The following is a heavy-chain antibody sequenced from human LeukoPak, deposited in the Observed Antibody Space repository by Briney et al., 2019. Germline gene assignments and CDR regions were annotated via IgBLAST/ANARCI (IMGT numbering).Heavy chain of an antibody. J-gene: IGHJ4*02. D-gene: IGHD6-13*01. CDR3: ASESAGGDY. CDR2: INHSGST. CDR1: GGSFSGYY. V-gene: IGHV4-34*01. Sequence: PSETLSLTCPVYGGSFSGYYWSWIRQPPGKGLEWIGEINHSGSTNYNPSLKSRVTISVDTSKNQFSLKLSSVTAADTAVYYCASESAGGDYWGQGTLVTVSS.